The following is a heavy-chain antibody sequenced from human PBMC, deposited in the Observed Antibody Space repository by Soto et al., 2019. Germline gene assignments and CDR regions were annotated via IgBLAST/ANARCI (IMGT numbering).Heavy chain of an antibody. V-gene: IGHV4-31*03. Sequence: SETLSLTCTVSGGSISSGGYYWSWIRQHPGKGLEWIGYIYYSGSTYYNPSLKSRVTISVDTSKNQFSLKLSSVTAADTAVYYCARDQYVGPFDYWGQGTLVTVSS. J-gene: IGHJ4*02. CDR3: ARDQYVGPFDY. CDR1: GGSISSGGYY. D-gene: IGHD3-16*01. CDR2: IYYSGST.